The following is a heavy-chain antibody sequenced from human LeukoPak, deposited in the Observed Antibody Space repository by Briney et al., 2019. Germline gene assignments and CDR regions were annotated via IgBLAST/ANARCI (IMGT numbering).Heavy chain of an antibody. V-gene: IGHV1-8*01. D-gene: IGHD3-3*01. Sequence: GASVKVSCKASGYTFTSYDINWVRQATGQGLEWMGWMNPNSGNTGYAQKFQGRVTMTRNTSISTAYMELSSLRSEDTAVYYCARGTYGFWSGYSNFDYWGQGTLVTVSS. J-gene: IGHJ4*02. CDR3: ARGTYGFWSGYSNFDY. CDR2: MNPNSGNT. CDR1: GYTFTSYD.